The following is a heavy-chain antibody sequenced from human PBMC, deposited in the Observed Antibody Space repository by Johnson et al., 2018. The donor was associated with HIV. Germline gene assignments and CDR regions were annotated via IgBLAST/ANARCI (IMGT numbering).Heavy chain of an antibody. CDR2: ITSSGSTV. D-gene: IGHD6-6*01. CDR1: GFTFSDYY. V-gene: IGHV3-11*04. Sequence: QVQLVESGGGVVQPGRSLRLSCAASGFTFSDYYMNWIRQAPGKGLEWVSYITSSGSTVYYADSVKGRFTISRDNAKNSLYLLMNSLRPEDTSIYFCASEVEYSSLGGSWGQGTMVTVSS. CDR3: ASEVEYSSLGGS. J-gene: IGHJ3*01.